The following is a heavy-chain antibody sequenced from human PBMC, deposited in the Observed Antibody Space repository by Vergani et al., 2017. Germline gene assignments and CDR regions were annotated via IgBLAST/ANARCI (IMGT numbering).Heavy chain of an antibody. J-gene: IGHJ4*02. V-gene: IGHV3-23*01. CDR2: ISGSGVSA. CDR1: EFTFSNYA. D-gene: IGHD5-24*01. CDR3: ARVNREDYLRDYHLDY. Sequence: EVQLLESGGGLVQPGGSLRLTCAASEFTFSNYAMNWVRQAPGKGLEWVSGISGSGVSAYYTDSVKGRFTISRDNSKNMLFLQMNNLRTEDTAIYYCARVNREDYLRDYHLDYWGQGILVTVSS.